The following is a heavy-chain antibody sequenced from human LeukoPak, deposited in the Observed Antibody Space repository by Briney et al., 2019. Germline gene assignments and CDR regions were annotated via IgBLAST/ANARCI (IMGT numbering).Heavy chain of an antibody. V-gene: IGHV4-34*01. CDR2: INHSGST. Sequence: SETLSLTCAVYGGSFSGYYWSWIRQPPGKGLEWIGEINHSGSTNYNPSLKSRVTISVDTSKNQFSLKLSSATAADTAVYYCARALRYSSGWYYWGQGTLVTVSS. J-gene: IGHJ4*02. CDR1: GGSFSGYY. CDR3: ARALRYSSGWYY. D-gene: IGHD6-19*01.